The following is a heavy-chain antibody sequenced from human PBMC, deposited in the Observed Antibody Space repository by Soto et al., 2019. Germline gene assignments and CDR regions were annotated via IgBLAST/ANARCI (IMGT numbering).Heavy chain of an antibody. CDR2: ISYDGSNK. D-gene: IGHD3-22*01. V-gene: IGHV3-30-3*01. Sequence: QVQLVESGGGVVQPGRSLRLSCAASGFTFSSFAIYWVRQAPGKGLEWVSRISYDGSNKYYADSVKGRFTISRDNSKNTLYLQMNSLRAEDTAVYYCARAYDSSMNYFDYWGQGTLVTVSS. J-gene: IGHJ4*02. CDR3: ARAYDSSMNYFDY. CDR1: GFTFSSFA.